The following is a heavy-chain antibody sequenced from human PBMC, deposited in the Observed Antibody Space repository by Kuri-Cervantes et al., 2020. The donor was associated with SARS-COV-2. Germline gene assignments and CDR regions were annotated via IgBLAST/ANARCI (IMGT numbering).Heavy chain of an antibody. J-gene: IGHJ4*02. Sequence: SETLSLTCTVSGGSISSQSYYWGWIRQPPGKGLEWIGEINHSGSTNYNPSLKSRVTISVDTSKNQFSLKLSSVTAADTAVYYCARGSESPPFDYWGQGTLVTVSS. CDR2: INHSGST. CDR1: GGSISSQSYY. CDR3: ARGSESPPFDY. D-gene: IGHD2/OR15-2a*01. V-gene: IGHV4-39*07.